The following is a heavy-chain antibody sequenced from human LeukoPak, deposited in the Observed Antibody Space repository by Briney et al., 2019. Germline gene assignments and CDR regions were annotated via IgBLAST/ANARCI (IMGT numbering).Heavy chain of an antibody. V-gene: IGHV4-59*01. J-gene: IGHJ3*02. D-gene: IGHD6-13*01. CDR2: IDYSGST. CDR3: ARVRRYTSRPDAFDI. CDR1: GGSIGSYY. Sequence: SETLSLTCTVSGGSIGSYYWSWIRQPPGKGLEWIGYIDYSGSTNYNPSLKSRVTVSVDTSKNQFSLKLSSVTAAGTAVYYCARVRRYTSRPDAFDIWGQGTMVTVSS.